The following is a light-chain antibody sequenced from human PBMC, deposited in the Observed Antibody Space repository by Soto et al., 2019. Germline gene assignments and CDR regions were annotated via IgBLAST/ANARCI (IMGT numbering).Light chain of an antibody. Sequence: QSVLTQPPSASGTPGQRVTISCSGSSSNIGSNYVYWYQQLPGTAPKLLIYRNNQRPSGVPDRFSGSKSGTSASLAISGIRSEDEADYYCCSYTSSGTCVFGGGTKLTVL. CDR2: RNN. CDR1: SSNIGSNY. J-gene: IGLJ3*02. CDR3: CSYTSSGTCV. V-gene: IGLV1-47*01.